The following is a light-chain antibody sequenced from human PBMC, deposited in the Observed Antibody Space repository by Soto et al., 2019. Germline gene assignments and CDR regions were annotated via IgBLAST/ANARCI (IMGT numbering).Light chain of an antibody. V-gene: IGLV1-47*01. J-gene: IGLJ1*01. CDR2: RNN. Sequence: QSVLTQPPSASGTPGQRVTISCSGSSSNFGSNYVYWYQQLPGTAPKLLIYRNNQRPSGVPDRSSGSKSGTSASLAISGLRSEDEADYYCAAWDDSLSGAYVFGTGTKVTVL. CDR3: AAWDDSLSGAYV. CDR1: SSNFGSNY.